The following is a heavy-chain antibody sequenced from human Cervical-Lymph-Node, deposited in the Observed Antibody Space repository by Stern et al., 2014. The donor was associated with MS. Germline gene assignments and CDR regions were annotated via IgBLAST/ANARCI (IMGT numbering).Heavy chain of an antibody. V-gene: IGHV5-51*01. CDR1: GYSFTNHW. CDR2: IYPGDSDT. CDR3: ARHLGTAAIFGVATPFDP. D-gene: IGHD3-3*01. Sequence: EVQLVESGAEVKKPGESLKISCKGSGYSFTNHWIGWVRQMPGKGLEWMGIIYPGDSDTKYSPTFQGQVTFSVDKAINTAYLQWSSLKASDTAMYYCARHLGTAAIFGVATPFDPWGQGTLVTVSS. J-gene: IGHJ5*02.